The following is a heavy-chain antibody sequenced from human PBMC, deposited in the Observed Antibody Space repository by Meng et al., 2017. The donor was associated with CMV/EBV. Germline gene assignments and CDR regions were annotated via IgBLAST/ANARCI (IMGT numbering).Heavy chain of an antibody. D-gene: IGHD1-14*01. CDR1: GFIFDIYW. J-gene: IGHJ4*02. CDR3: GRDRGHRLDY. V-gene: IGHV3-7*01. Sequence: GESLKIAGAASGFIFDIYWMTWVRQAPGKGLEWVASMKPDGGENYYVDSVKGRFTISRDTVRNSVYLQMNSLRAEDTAVYYCGRDRGHRLDYWGQGTLVTVSS. CDR2: MKPDGGEN.